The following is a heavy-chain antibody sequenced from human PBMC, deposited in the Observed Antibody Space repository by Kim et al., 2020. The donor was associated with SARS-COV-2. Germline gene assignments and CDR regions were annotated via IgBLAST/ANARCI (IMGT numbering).Heavy chain of an antibody. Sequence: ASVKVSCKASGYTFTSYDINWVRQATGQGLEWMGWMNPNSGNTGYAQKFQGRVTMTRNTSISTAYMELSSLRSEDTAVYYCARGSGSSWYNWFDPWGQGTLVTVSS. V-gene: IGHV1-8*01. CDR1: GYTFTSYD. J-gene: IGHJ5*02. D-gene: IGHD6-13*01. CDR2: MNPNSGNT. CDR3: ARGSGSSWYNWFDP.